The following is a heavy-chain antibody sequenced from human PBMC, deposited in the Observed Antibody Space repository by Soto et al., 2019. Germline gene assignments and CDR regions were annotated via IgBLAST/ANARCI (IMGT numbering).Heavy chain of an antibody. J-gene: IGHJ6*02. CDR2: IWYDGSNK. V-gene: IGHV3-33*01. CDR3: ARDMSGYYGSGKYYYYYYGMDV. D-gene: IGHD3-10*01. CDR1: GFTFSSYG. Sequence: PGGSLRLSCAASGFTFSSYGMHWVRQAPGKGLEWVAVIWYDGSNKYYADSVKGRFTISRDNSKNTLYLQMNSLRAEDTAVYYCARDMSGYYGSGKYYYYYYGMDVWGQGTTVTVSS.